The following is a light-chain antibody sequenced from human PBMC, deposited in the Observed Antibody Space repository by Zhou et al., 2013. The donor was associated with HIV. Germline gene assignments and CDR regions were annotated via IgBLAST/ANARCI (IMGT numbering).Light chain of an antibody. Sequence: IVLTQSPGTLSLSPGDGATLSCRASQSVSNYLVWYQRKPGQAPRLLIYNASSRATGVPNRFSGGGSGTDFTLTISRLEPEDFGDYYCQQYGSSPSFGPGTKVEIQ. CDR2: NAS. CDR1: QSVSNY. V-gene: IGKV3-20*01. CDR3: QQYGSSPS. J-gene: IGKJ3*01.